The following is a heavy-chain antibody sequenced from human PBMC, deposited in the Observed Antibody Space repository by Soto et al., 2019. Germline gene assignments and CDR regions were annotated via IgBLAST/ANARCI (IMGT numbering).Heavy chain of an antibody. Sequence: ASVKVSCKASGYTFTSYYMHWVRQAPGQGLEWMGIINPSGGSTSYAQKFQGRVTMTRDTSMSTVYMELSSLRSEDTAVYYCASPQYYYDSSPHAFDIWGQGTMVTVSS. CDR3: ASPQYYYDSSPHAFDI. CDR2: INPSGGST. V-gene: IGHV1-46*03. CDR1: GYTFTSYY. J-gene: IGHJ3*02. D-gene: IGHD3-22*01.